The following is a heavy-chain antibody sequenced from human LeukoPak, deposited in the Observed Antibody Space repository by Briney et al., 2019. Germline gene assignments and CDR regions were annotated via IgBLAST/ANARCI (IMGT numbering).Heavy chain of an antibody. CDR1: GGSIRNYY. V-gene: IGHV4-59*08. J-gene: IGHJ4*02. D-gene: IGHD3-22*01. CDR2: VSNSGST. CDR3: ASRAYYDSSGLDY. Sequence: SSETLSLTCSVSGGSIRNYYWTWIRQPPGKGLEWIGHVSNSGSTKYNPSLKSRVTISIDTSKKHFSLKLSSVTAADTAVYYCASRAYYDSSGLDYWGQGILVTVSS.